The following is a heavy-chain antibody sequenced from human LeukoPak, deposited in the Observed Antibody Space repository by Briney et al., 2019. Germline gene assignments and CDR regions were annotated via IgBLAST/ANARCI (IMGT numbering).Heavy chain of an antibody. D-gene: IGHD6-13*01. V-gene: IGHV1-69*06. CDR1: GGTFSSYA. Sequence: ASVKVSCKASGGTFSSYAISWVQQAPGQGLEWMGGIIPIFGTANYAQKFQGRVTITADKSTSTAYMELSSLRSEDTAVYYCARGAAAGDYYYYYMDVWGKGTTVTVSS. J-gene: IGHJ6*03. CDR3: ARGAAAGDYYYYYMDV. CDR2: IIPIFGTA.